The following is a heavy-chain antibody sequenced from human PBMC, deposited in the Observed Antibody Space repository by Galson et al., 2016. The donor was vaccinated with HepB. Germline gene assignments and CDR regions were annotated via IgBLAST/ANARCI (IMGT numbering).Heavy chain of an antibody. Sequence: CAISGDSVSAHSGAWNWIRQSPSRGLEWLGRTYYVSKWYNEYAESVKSRMTINADTSKNQISLQLNSVTPEDTAVYFCARESQSGLSFWYLHAWGRGILVTVSS. CDR1: GDSVSAHSGA. CDR3: ARESQSGLSFWYLHA. J-gene: IGHJ2*01. D-gene: IGHD2/OR15-2a*01. V-gene: IGHV6-1*01. CDR2: TYYVSKWYN.